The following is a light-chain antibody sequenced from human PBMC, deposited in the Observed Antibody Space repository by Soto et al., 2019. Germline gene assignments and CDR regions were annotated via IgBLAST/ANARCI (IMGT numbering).Light chain of an antibody. CDR1: QSVPSTY. CDR3: QQFGNSPWT. CDR2: GTS. Sequence: EIVLTQSPATLSLSPGARDPLSCRSSQSVPSTYFAWYQQKSGQPPWLLISGTSNRATGIPDRFSGSGSGRDFTLTICRLEPEDFAVYFCQQFGNSPWTFGQGTKVDIK. J-gene: IGKJ1*01. V-gene: IGKV3-20*01.